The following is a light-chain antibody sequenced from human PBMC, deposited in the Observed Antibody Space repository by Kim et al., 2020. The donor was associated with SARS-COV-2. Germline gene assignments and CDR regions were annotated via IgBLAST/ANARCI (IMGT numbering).Light chain of an antibody. Sequence: SREERATLSRGASQTVGRNYLAWYQQKPGQAPRLLIHGASTRATGIPDRFSGSGSGTDFSLTISRLEPEDFTVYYCQQYASAPNTFGQGTRLEIK. J-gene: IGKJ5*01. V-gene: IGKV3-20*01. CDR1: QTVGRNY. CDR2: GAS. CDR3: QQYASAPNT.